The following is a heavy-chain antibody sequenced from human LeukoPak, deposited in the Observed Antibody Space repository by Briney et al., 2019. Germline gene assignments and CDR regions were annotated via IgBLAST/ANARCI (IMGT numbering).Heavy chain of an antibody. CDR3: ARGPKVHFWSGYYSARFDY. D-gene: IGHD3-3*02. CDR2: INHSGST. Sequence: SETLSLTCAVYGGSFSGYYWSWIRQPPGKGLEWIGEINHSGSTKYNPSLKSRVTISVDTSKNQFPLKLSSVTAADTAVYYCARGPKVHFWSGYYSARFDYWGQGTLVTVSS. CDR1: GGSFSGYY. J-gene: IGHJ4*02. V-gene: IGHV4-34*01.